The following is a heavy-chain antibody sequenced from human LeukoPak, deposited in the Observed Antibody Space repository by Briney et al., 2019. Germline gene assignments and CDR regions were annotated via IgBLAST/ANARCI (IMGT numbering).Heavy chain of an antibody. J-gene: IGHJ1*01. CDR3: AKDPLIVVVGYFQH. V-gene: IGHV3-30*04. D-gene: IGHD2-2*01. Sequence: AGGSLRLSCAASGFTFSSYAMHWVRQAPGKGLEWVAVISYDGSNKYYADSVKGRFTISRDNSKNTLYLQMNSLRAEDTAVYYCAKDPLIVVVGYFQHWGQGTLVTVSS. CDR1: GFTFSSYA. CDR2: ISYDGSNK.